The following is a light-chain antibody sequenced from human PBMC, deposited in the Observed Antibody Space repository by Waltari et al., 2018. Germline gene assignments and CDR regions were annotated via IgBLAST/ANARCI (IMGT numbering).Light chain of an antibody. CDR3: ATWDGSLEGYV. CDR2: STS. CDR1: YPTIGNNP. V-gene: IGLV1-44*01. J-gene: IGLJ1*01. Sequence: QSVLTQPPSASGTPGQRVTTSCSGRYPTIGNNPVNWYQQLPGTAPKLPLHSTSQRPSGVPDRFSGSKSGTSVSLAISGLQSDDEADYYCATWDGSLEGYVFGTGTKVSVL.